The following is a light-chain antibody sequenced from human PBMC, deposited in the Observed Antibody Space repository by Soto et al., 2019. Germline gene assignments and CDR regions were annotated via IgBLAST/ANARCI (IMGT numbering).Light chain of an antibody. CDR2: DAS. CDR3: QQYGSSAPIT. V-gene: IGKV3-20*01. Sequence: IVITQFPATQAEAPGERATLPCRASQSVSSYLAWYQQKPGQAPRLLIYDASIRATGIPDRFSGSGSETDFTLTISRLEPEDFALYYCQQYGSSAPITFGQGTRLEIK. J-gene: IGKJ5*01. CDR1: QSVSSY.